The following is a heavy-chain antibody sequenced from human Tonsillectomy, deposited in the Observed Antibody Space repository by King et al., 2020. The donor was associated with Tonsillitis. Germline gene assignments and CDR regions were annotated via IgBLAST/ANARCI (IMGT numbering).Heavy chain of an antibody. V-gene: IGHV1-18*04. Sequence: QLVQSGAEVKKPGASVQVSCEASGYTFNTYGISWVRQAPGQGLEWMGWISGYDGDTNYAQKFQGRVTMTTDTSTSTAYMELRSLRSDDTAVYYCARDPTSPTYYSSYYPGWFDPWGQGTLVTVSS. CDR2: ISGYDGDT. CDR1: GYTFNTYG. D-gene: IGHD4-11*01. J-gene: IGHJ5*02. CDR3: ARDPTSPTYYSSYYPGWFDP.